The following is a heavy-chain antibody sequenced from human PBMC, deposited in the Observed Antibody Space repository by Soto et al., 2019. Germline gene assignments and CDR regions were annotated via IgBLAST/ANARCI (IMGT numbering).Heavy chain of an antibody. J-gene: IGHJ4*02. V-gene: IGHV3-23*01. CDR2: ISGSGGST. D-gene: IGHD3-9*01. Sequence: GGSLRLSCAASGFTFSSYAMSWVRQAPGKGLEWVSAISGSGGSTYYADSVKGRFTISRDNSKNTLYLQMNSLRAKDTAVYYCAKDDDILTGSDYWGQGTLVTVSS. CDR1: GFTFSSYA. CDR3: AKDDDILTGSDY.